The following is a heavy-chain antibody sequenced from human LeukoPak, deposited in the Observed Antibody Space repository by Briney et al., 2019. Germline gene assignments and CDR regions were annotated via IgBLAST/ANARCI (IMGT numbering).Heavy chain of an antibody. CDR1: GFTFSNSA. CDR3: LRSGGGRASN. CDR2: ISGSGGST. V-gene: IGHV3-23*01. Sequence: QPGGSLRLSCAASGFTFSNSAMTWVRQAPGKGPEWVSAISGSGGSTYYAHSVKGRFTISRDNSKNTLYLQMSSLRAEDTAVYYCLRSGGGRASNWGQGTLVTVSS. D-gene: IGHD2-15*01. J-gene: IGHJ4*02.